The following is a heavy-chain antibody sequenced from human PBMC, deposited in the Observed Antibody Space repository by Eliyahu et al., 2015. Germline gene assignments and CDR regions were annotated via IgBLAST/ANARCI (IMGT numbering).Heavy chain of an antibody. CDR1: GGSISSGSYY. Sequence: QVQLQESGPGLVKPSQTLSLTCTVXGGSISSGSYYWSWIRQPAGKGLEWIGRIYTSGSTNYNPSLKSRVTISIDTSKNQFSLNLSSVTAADTAVYYCARDSNWRFVYWGQGTLVTVSS. J-gene: IGHJ4*02. D-gene: IGHD1-1*01. V-gene: IGHV4-61*02. CDR3: ARDSNWRFVY. CDR2: IYTSGST.